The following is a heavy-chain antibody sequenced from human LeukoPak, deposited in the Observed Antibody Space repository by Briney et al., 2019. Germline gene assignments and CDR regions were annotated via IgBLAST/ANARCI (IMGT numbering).Heavy chain of an antibody. CDR1: GYTLTELS. J-gene: IGHJ5*02. Sequence: ASVKVSCKVSGYTLTELSMHWVRHAPGKGLEWMGGFDPEDGETIYAQKFQGRVTMTEDTSTDTAYMERSSLRSEDTAVYYCATEGRYGGNSRWFDPWGQGTLVTVSS. V-gene: IGHV1-24*01. CDR3: ATEGRYGGNSRWFDP. CDR2: FDPEDGET. D-gene: IGHD4-23*01.